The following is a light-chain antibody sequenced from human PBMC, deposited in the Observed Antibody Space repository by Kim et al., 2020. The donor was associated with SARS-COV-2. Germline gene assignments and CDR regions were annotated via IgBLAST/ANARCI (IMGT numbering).Light chain of an antibody. CDR1: QSVSSNS. CDR2: GAS. CDR3: QQYFGSSMYT. Sequence: EIVLTQSPATLSLSPGERATLSCRASQSVSSNSLVWYQQKPGQAPRLLIHGASIRATGIPDRFSGSGSGTDFTLTISRLEPEDFAVYYCQQYFGSSMYTLRRETELYI. V-gene: IGKV3-20*01. J-gene: IGKJ2*01.